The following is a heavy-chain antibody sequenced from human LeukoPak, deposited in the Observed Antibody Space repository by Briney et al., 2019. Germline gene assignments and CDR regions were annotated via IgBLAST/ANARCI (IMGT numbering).Heavy chain of an antibody. CDR3: ARGGFLCGGDCPFDY. Sequence: SVKVSCKASGYTFTGYYMHWVRQAPGQGLEWMGRIIPIFGTANYAQKFQGRVTITTDESTSTAYMELSSLRSEDTAVYYCARGGFLCGGDCPFDYWGQGTLVTVSS. CDR1: GYTFTGYY. D-gene: IGHD2-21*02. V-gene: IGHV1-69*05. J-gene: IGHJ4*02. CDR2: IIPIFGTA.